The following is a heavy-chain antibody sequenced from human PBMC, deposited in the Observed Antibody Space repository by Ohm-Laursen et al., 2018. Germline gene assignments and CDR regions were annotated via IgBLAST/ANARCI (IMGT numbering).Heavy chain of an antibody. CDR1: GGSISSGGYY. D-gene: IGHD1-20*01. J-gene: IGHJ5*02. CDR2: IYYSGST. CDR3: ARVNSNGHWFDP. Sequence: SETLSLTCIVSGGSISSGGYYWSWIRQHPGKGLEWIGYIYYSGSTYYNPSLKSRVTISVDTSKNQFSLKLSPVTAADTAVYYCARVNSNGHWFDPWGQGTLVTVSS. V-gene: IGHV4-31*03.